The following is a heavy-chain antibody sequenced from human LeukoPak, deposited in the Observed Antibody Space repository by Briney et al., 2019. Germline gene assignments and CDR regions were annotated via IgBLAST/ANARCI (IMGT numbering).Heavy chain of an antibody. CDR3: TRGYSYGYY. Sequence: GGSLRLSCTASGFTFGDYGMNWLRQAPGKGLEWVGFISSKAYGGTTEYAASVKGRFTISRVDSKSIVFLQMNSLKTEDTAVYYCTRGYSYGYYWGQGTLVTVSS. CDR1: GFTFGDYG. V-gene: IGHV3-49*03. CDR2: ISSKAYGGTT. D-gene: IGHD5-18*01. J-gene: IGHJ4*02.